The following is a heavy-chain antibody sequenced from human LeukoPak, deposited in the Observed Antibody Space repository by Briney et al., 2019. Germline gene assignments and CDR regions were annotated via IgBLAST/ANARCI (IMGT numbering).Heavy chain of an antibody. J-gene: IGHJ4*02. CDR2: IIPMFGTT. CDR3: ARGRTPLRFLEWLLFFDY. D-gene: IGHD3-3*01. CDR1: GGTLSNYA. Sequence: GASVRVSCKASGGTLSNYALSWVRQAPGQGLEWMGGIIPMFGTTKYAQEFQGRVTITTDESTRTAYMELSSLRSEDTAVYYCARGRTPLRFLEWLLFFDYWGQGTLVTVSS. V-gene: IGHV1-69*05.